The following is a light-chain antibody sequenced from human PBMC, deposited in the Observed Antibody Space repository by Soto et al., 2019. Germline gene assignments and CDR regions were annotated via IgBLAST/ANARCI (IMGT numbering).Light chain of an antibody. CDR3: YSFAGSTTFPYV. J-gene: IGLJ1*01. CDR1: SSDVVTYNL. Sequence: QSVLTQPASVSGSPGQSISISCTGTSSDVVTYNLVSWYQQHPGKAPTVLIYEGTKRPSGVSNRFSGSKSGNTASLTISGLQTEDEADYYCYSFAGSTTFPYVFGPGTKLTVL. CDR2: EGT. V-gene: IGLV2-23*03.